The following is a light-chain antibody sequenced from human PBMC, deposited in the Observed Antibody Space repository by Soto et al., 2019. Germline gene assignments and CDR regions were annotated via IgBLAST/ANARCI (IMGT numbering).Light chain of an antibody. CDR3: QQYNSYWT. J-gene: IGKJ1*01. CDR1: QGISRR. CDR2: KAS. Sequence: DIPMTQSPSTLSASVGARVTITCRASQGISRRLAWYQQKPGKAPKLLIYKASSVESGVPSRFSGSGSGKECTLTISSLQADDFASDYCQQYNSYWTFGQGTKVEIK. V-gene: IGKV1-5*03.